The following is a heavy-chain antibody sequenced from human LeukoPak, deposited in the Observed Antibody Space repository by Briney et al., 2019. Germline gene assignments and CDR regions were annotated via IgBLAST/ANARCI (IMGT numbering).Heavy chain of an antibody. CDR1: GGTFSSYA. J-gene: IGHJ5*02. CDR2: IIPIFGTA. V-gene: IGHV1-69*13. D-gene: IGHD3-10*01. CDR3: ARERGGPKSEWFDP. Sequence: GASVKVSCKASGGTFSSYAISWVRQAPGQGLEWMGGIIPIFGTANYAQKFQGRVTITADESTSTAYMELSSLRSEDTAVYYCARERGGPKSEWFDPWGQGTLVTVSS.